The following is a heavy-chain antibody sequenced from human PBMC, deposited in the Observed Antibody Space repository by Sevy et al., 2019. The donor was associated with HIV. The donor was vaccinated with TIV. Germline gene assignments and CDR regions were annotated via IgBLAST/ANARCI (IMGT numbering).Heavy chain of an antibody. CDR1: GFTFTSYG. CDR2: ISFDEKYK. V-gene: IGHV3-30*02. D-gene: IGHD5-12*01. J-gene: IGHJ3*01. CDR3: AKVLGFGSGYDYAFDF. Sequence: GGSLRLSCAASGFTFTSYGRHWVRQAPGKGLECVAKISFDEKYKYYAESVKGRFTISRDISKNTVFLEMNSLRPDDTGVYYCAKVLGFGSGYDYAFDFWGQGTMVTVSS.